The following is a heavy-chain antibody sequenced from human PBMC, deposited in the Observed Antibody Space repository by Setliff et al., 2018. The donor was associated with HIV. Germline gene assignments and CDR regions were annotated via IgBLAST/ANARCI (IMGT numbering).Heavy chain of an antibody. CDR1: ADIFNAYY. V-gene: IGHV1-2*02. D-gene: IGHD3-3*01. CDR2: ITPNGDDA. Sequence: ASVKVSCKASADIFNAYYIHWVRQAPGQGLEWMGWITPNGDDANYPQKFEGRVTLTRDTSIATAYMELRSLTSDDTAVYYCARVADRNYDFWSAYEYWGQGTLVTVSS. CDR3: ARVADRNYDFWSAYEY. J-gene: IGHJ4*02.